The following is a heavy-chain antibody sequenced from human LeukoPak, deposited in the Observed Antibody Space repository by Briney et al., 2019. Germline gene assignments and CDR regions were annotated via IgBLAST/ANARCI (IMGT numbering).Heavy chain of an antibody. CDR2: MNPNSGNT. CDR3: ARRFYDNLTGHTWYDY. CDR1: GNTFTSYD. D-gene: IGHD3-9*01. V-gene: IGHV1-8*01. J-gene: IGHJ4*02. Sequence: ASVKVSCKASGNTFTSYDINWMRQAPGQGLEWVGWMNPNSGNTGYAQTFQGKLTMTRNTSIKTAYMELSSLRSEDTAVYYCARRFYDNLTGHTWYDYWGQGTLVTVSS.